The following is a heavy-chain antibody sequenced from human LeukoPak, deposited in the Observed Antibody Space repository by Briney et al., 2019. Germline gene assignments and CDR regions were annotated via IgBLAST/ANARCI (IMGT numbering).Heavy chain of an antibody. Sequence: VASVKVSCKPSGYTFTSYDINWVRQATGQGLEWMGWMNPNSGNAGYAQKFQGRVTMTRNTSLNTAYMEVSSLTSDDSAVYYCARGAREVVVVITKYYVDFWGQGTLVTVSS. CDR3: ARGAREVVVVITKYYVDF. CDR2: MNPNSGNA. V-gene: IGHV1-8*01. CDR1: GYTFTSYD. J-gene: IGHJ4*02. D-gene: IGHD3-22*01.